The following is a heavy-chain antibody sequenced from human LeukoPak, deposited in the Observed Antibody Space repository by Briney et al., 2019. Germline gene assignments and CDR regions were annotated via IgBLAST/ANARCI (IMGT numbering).Heavy chain of an antibody. D-gene: IGHD2-8*01. CDR2: MNPASGNT. V-gene: IGHV1-8*01. J-gene: IGHJ4*02. CDR1: RYTFTTSD. CDR3: TRGSHRGYCTTSDCYTVDF. Sequence: ALVKASCTAARYTFTTSDINWVPQAPGQPLEWMGWMNPASGNTGFAQKFQGRVTMTRNTSINTAYMELGGLTSDDTAIYFCTRGSHRGYCTTSDCYTVDFWGQGTLVSVSS.